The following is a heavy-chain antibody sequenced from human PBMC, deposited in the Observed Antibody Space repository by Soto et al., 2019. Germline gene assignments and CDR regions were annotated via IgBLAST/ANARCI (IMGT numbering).Heavy chain of an antibody. CDR3: AHPRGYGVFDAVDI. Sequence: GGSLRLSCAASGFIFSTYAMNWVRQAPGKGLEWVSAISSGGDTTYYAESVRGRFTISRDNSINTLYLQMSRLRTEDTAVYYCAHPRGYGVFDAVDIWGQGTMVTVSS. D-gene: IGHD4-17*01. CDR2: ISSGGDTT. V-gene: IGHV3-23*01. J-gene: IGHJ3*02. CDR1: GFIFSTYA.